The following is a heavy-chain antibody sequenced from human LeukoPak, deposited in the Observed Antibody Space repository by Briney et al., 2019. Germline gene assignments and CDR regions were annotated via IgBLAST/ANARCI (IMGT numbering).Heavy chain of an antibody. D-gene: IGHD6-13*01. CDR3: ARDRQQLVRGDYFDY. V-gene: IGHV4-39*07. CDR1: GGSISSSNYF. J-gene: IGHJ4*02. Sequence: SETLSLTCTVSGGSISSSNYFWVWIRQPPGKGLEWIGSIYYSGSTYYNPSLKSRVTIPVDTSKNQFSLKLRSVTAADTAMYYCARDRQQLVRGDYFDYWGQGTLVTVSS. CDR2: IYYSGST.